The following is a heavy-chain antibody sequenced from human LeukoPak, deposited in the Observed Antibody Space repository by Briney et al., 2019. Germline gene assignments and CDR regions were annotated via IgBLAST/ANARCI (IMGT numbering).Heavy chain of an antibody. Sequence: PGRSLRLSCAASGFTFDDYAMHWVRQAPGKGLEWVSGISWNSGSIGYADSVKGRFTISRDNAKNSLYLQMHSLRAEDTALYYCAKDLHLGATAPFDYWGQGTLVTVSS. CDR1: GFTFDDYA. V-gene: IGHV3-9*01. CDR3: AKDLHLGATAPFDY. D-gene: IGHD1-26*01. CDR2: ISWNSGSI. J-gene: IGHJ4*02.